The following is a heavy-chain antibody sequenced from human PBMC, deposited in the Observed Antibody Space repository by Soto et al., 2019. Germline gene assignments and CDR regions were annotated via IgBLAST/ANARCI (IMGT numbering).Heavy chain of an antibody. D-gene: IGHD1-7*01. CDR2: IYRTGST. CDR1: GASFTSNDW. Sequence: QVQLQESGPGLVKPSGTLSLTCAVSGASFTSNDWWTWVRRPPGRGLEWIGEIYRTGSTNYNPSLKSRVTISLDKAENQFSLNVTSLTAADTAVYYCARRDPGTSVDYWGQGTLVTVSS. CDR3: ARRDPGTSVDY. V-gene: IGHV4-4*02. J-gene: IGHJ4*02.